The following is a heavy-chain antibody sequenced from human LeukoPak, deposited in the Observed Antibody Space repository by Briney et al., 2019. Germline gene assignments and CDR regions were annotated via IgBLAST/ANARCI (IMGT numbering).Heavy chain of an antibody. J-gene: IGHJ4*02. Sequence: QAGGSLRLSCAASGFTFSNYWMTWVRQAPGKGLEWVANIRQDGSDKYSVDSVKGRFTISRDNAKNSLYLQTNSLRAEDTAVYYCARGKEGADLWSGSRYYFDYWGQGTLVTASS. CDR2: IRQDGSDK. CDR3: ARGKEGADLWSGSRYYFDY. V-gene: IGHV3-7*05. D-gene: IGHD3-3*01. CDR1: GFTFSNYW.